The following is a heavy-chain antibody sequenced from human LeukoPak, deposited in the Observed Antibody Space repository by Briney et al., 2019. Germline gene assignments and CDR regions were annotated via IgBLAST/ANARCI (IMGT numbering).Heavy chain of an antibody. Sequence: GESLKISCKGSGYSFTSYWISWVRQLPGKGLEWMGRIDPSDSYTNYSPSFQGHVTISADKSISTAYLQWSSLKASDTALYYCARLPIGDMYYYYYGMDVWGQGTTVTVSS. CDR1: GYSFTSYW. D-gene: IGHD3-10*01. J-gene: IGHJ6*02. V-gene: IGHV5-10-1*01. CDR2: IDPSDSYT. CDR3: ARLPIGDMYYYYYGMDV.